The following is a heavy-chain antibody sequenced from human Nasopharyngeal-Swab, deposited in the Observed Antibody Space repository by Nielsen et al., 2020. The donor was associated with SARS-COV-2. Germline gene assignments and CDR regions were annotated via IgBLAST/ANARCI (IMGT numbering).Heavy chain of an antibody. V-gene: IGHV5-51*01. CDR1: GYSFTSYW. CDR3: ASLPNPYQGWFDP. CDR2: IYPGDSDT. J-gene: IGHJ5*02. D-gene: IGHD2-2*01. Sequence: GESLKISCQGSGYSFTSYWIGWVRQMPGKGLEWMGIIYPGDSDTRYSPSFQGQVTISADKSISTAYLRWSSLKASDTAMYYCASLPNPYQGWFDPWGQGTLVTVSS.